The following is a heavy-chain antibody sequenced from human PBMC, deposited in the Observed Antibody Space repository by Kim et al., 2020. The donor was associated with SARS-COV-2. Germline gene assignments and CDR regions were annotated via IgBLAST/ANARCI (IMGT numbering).Heavy chain of an antibody. D-gene: IGHD5-18*01. CDR2: INHSGST. Sequence: SETLSLTCAVYGGSFSGYYWSWIRQPPGKGLEWIGEINHSGSTNYNPSLKSRVTISVDTSKNQFSLKLSSVTAADTAVYYCARRARRGYSYGYDYYYYGMDVWGQGTTVTVSS. CDR3: ARRARRGYSYGYDYYYYGMDV. J-gene: IGHJ6*02. V-gene: IGHV4-34*01. CDR1: GGSFSGYY.